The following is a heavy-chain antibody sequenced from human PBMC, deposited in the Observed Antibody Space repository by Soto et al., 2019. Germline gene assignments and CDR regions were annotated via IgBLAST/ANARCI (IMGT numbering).Heavy chain of an antibody. J-gene: IGHJ4*02. D-gene: IGHD2-21*02. CDR1: GYTCTSYA. CDR3: WMSIVVVTALDY. CDR2: INAGNGNT. Sequence: QVQLVQSGAEEKKPGSSVKVSCKASGYTCTSYAMHWVRQAPGQRLEWMGWINAGNGNTKYSQKFQGRVTITRDTAASTAYMELSSLRSEDRAVYFCWMSIVVVTALDYWGQGTLVTVSS. V-gene: IGHV1-3*05.